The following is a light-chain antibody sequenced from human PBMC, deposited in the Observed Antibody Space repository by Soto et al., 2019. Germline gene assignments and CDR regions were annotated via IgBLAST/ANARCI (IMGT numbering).Light chain of an antibody. CDR1: QSVSSK. V-gene: IGKV3-15*01. CDR2: GVS. J-gene: IGKJ2*01. Sequence: LVLTQSPATLSVSPGARATLSCRASQSVSSKLAWFQQKHGQAPSLLIYGVSTRATGVPVRFSGIWSGTAVTITLNSLQSEDGEVYDGQQYNHWPHTFGQGTKVDIK. CDR3: QQYNHWPHT.